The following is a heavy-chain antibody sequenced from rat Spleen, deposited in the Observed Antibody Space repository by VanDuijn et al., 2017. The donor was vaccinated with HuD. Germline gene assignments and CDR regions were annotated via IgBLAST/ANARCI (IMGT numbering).Heavy chain of an antibody. V-gene: IGHV2-43*01. D-gene: IGHD1-11*01. Sequence: QVQLKESGPGLVQPSQTLSLACTVSGFSLTSYHVHWVRQPSGKGLEWMGVIWTGGSTEYNSALKSRLSISRDTSKSQVFLNMNGLQTEDTATYYWAREGGGWSFDFWGPGTMVTVSS. CDR2: IWTGGST. CDR1: GFSLTSYH. CDR3: AREGGGWSFDF. J-gene: IGHJ1*01.